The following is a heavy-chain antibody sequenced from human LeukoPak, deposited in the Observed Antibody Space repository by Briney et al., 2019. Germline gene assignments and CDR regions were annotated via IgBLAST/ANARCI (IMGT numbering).Heavy chain of an antibody. V-gene: IGHV3-48*03. D-gene: IGHD3-22*01. CDR2: ISSSGSTI. CDR3: ARGSGYYYDSSGYYYPGGDY. J-gene: IGHJ4*02. Sequence: PGGSLRLSCAASGFTFSSYEMNWVRQAPGKGLEWVSYISSSGSTIYYADSVKGRFTISRDNAKNSLYLQMSSLGAEDTAVYYCARGSGYYYDSSGYYYPGGDYWGQGTLVTVSS. CDR1: GFTFSSYE.